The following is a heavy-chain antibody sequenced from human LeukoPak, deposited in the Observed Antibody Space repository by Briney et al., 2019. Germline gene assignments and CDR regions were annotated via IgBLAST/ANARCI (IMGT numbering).Heavy chain of an antibody. Sequence: SETLSLTCTVSGGSISSYYWSWIRQPPGKGLEWIGYIYYSGSTNYNPSLKSRVTISVDTSKNQFSLKLSSVTAADTAVYYCASVGSGSYYRFDYWGQGTLVTVSS. V-gene: IGHV4-59*01. J-gene: IGHJ4*02. D-gene: IGHD3-10*01. CDR1: GGSISSYY. CDR2: IYYSGST. CDR3: ASVGSGSYYRFDY.